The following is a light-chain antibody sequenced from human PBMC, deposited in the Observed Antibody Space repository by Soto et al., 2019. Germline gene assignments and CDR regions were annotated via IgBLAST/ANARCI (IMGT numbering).Light chain of an antibody. CDR1: QSIGNW. J-gene: IGKJ2*01. CDR2: KAS. CDR3: QQYDSSPYT. V-gene: IGKV1-5*03. Sequence: DIQMTQSPSTLSASEGDRVTITCRASQSIGNWLAWYQQKTGNAPKLLIYKASILPSGVPASFSGSGSGTEFTLTSSSLQTDDFASYYCQQYDSSPYTFGQGTKLEIK.